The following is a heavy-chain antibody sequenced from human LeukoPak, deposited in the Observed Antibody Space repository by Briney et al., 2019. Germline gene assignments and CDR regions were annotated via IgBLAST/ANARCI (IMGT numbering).Heavy chain of an antibody. CDR1: GYTFTTSN. J-gene: IGHJ4*02. V-gene: IGHV1-46*01. D-gene: IGHD6-13*01. Sequence: GASVKVSCKASGYTFTTSNMHWVRQAPGQGLECMGIIKPSDGSTTYAQNFQGRVTMTRDTSTTTVYMELSSLTSDDTAVYYCTRGGGEPAAGPLHFDYWGQGTLVTVSS. CDR3: TRGGGEPAAGPLHFDY. CDR2: IKPSDGST.